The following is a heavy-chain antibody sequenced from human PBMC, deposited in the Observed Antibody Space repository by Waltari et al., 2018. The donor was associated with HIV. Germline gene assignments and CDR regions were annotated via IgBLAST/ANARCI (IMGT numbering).Heavy chain of an antibody. CDR1: GFRFSILS. CDR2: IWYDGSQK. D-gene: IGHD6-13*01. V-gene: IGHV3-33*01. Sequence: QVQLVESGGGVAQPGMSLRLPCVASGFRFSILSMHWVRQAPGKGLEWVALIWYDGSQKYYADSVKGRFTISRDNSQNTLYLQVDSLRVEDTATYYCSRAGTAAGKSNYYYGTDVWGQGTTVTVSS. J-gene: IGHJ6*02. CDR3: SRAGTAAGKSNYYYGTDV.